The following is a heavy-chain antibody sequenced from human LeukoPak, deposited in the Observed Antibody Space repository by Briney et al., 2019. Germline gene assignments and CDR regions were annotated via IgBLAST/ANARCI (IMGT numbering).Heavy chain of an antibody. CDR1: GGTFSTYA. V-gene: IGHV1-18*01. Sequence: ASVKVSCKASGGTFSTYAISWVRQAPGQGLEWMGWISAYNGNTNYAQKLQGRVTMTTDTSTSTAYMELRSLRSDDTAVYYCAREHPVAARLLGYWGQGTLVTVSS. CDR2: ISAYNGNT. D-gene: IGHD6-6*01. J-gene: IGHJ4*02. CDR3: AREHPVAARLLGY.